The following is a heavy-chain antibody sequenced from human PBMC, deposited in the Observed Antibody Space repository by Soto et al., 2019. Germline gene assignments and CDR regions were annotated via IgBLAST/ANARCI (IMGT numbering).Heavy chain of an antibody. Sequence: QVQLVQSGAEVKKPGSSVKVSCKASGGTFSSYAISWVRQAPGQGREWMGGLIPIFGTANYAQKFQGRVTINADVSTSTAYLALSSLRSEDTAVYYCARQGDSSGYYSRYFDYWGQGTLVTVSS. CDR2: LIPIFGTA. J-gene: IGHJ4*02. V-gene: IGHV1-69*01. D-gene: IGHD3-22*01. CDR1: GGTFSSYA. CDR3: ARQGDSSGYYSRYFDY.